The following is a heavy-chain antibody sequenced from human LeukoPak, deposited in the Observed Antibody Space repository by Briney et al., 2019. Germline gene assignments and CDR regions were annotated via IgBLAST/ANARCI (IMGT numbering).Heavy chain of an antibody. J-gene: IGHJ4*02. V-gene: IGHV3-11*06. CDR1: GFSFSDYY. CDR2: ISGTSSYP. D-gene: IGHD6-13*01. Sequence: GGSLRLSCAASGFSFSDYYMSWVRQAPGKGLEYISCISGTSSYPNYEASVKGRFTISRDNAKNSLSLQMNSLRDEDTAVYYCARDATAGLFDFWGQGTLVTVSS. CDR3: ARDATAGLFDF.